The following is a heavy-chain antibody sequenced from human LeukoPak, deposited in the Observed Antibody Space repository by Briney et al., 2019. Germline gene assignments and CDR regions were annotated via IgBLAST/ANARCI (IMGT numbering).Heavy chain of an antibody. Sequence: SETLSLTCTVSGGSISGGSHYWGWVRQPPGKGLEWIGSVSYSGSTHYNPSLRSRVTISVDTSKNQFSLKLSSVTAADTAVYYCARRYSGRFYIGWGQGTLVTVSS. D-gene: IGHD1-26*01. J-gene: IGHJ1*01. V-gene: IGHV4-39*01. CDR3: ARRYSGRFYIG. CDR2: VSYSGST. CDR1: GGSISGGSHY.